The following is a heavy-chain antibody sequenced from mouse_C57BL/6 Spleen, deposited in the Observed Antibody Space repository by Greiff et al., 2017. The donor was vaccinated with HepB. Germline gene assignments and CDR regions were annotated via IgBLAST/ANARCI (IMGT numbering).Heavy chain of an antibody. Sequence: QVQLQQPGAELVKPGASVKMSCKASGYTFTSYWLTWVKQRPGQGLEWIGDIYPGSGSTNYNEKFKSKATLTVDTSSSTAYMQLSSLTSEDSAVYYCARGVSNYAMDYWGQGTSVTVSS. CDR1: GYTFTSYW. CDR2: IYPGSGST. V-gene: IGHV1-55*01. D-gene: IGHD2-5*01. J-gene: IGHJ4*01. CDR3: ARGVSNYAMDY.